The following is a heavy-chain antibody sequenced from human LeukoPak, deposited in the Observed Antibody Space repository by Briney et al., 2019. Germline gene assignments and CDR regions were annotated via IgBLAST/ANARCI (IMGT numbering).Heavy chain of an antibody. CDR1: GFTFDDYA. Sequence: TGGSLRLYCAASGFTFDDYAMHWVRQAPGKGLEGVSGISWNNGSIAYADSVKGRFTISRDNAKNSLYLQMNSLRAEDTALYYCAKDNLQLLSAKTFDYWGQGTLVTVSS. CDR3: AKDNLQLLSAKTFDY. V-gene: IGHV3-9*01. D-gene: IGHD2-2*01. J-gene: IGHJ4*02. CDR2: ISWNNGSI.